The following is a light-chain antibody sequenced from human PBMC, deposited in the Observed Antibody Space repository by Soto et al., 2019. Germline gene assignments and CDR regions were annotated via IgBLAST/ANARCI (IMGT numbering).Light chain of an antibody. CDR3: MQALQTIT. CDR2: LGS. Sequence: DIVMTQSPLSLPVTPGEPASISCRSSQSLLHSNGYNYLDWYLQKPGQSPQLLIYLGSNRSSGVPDRFGGSGSGTDFTLKISRVEAEDVGVYYCMQALQTITFGQGTRLEIK. V-gene: IGKV2-28*01. CDR1: QSLLHSNGYNY. J-gene: IGKJ5*01.